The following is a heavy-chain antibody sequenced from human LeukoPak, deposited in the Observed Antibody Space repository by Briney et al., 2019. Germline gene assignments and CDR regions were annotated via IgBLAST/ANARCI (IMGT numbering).Heavy chain of an antibody. Sequence: ASVKVSCKAPGYTFTGYYVHWVRQAPGQGLEWMGWINPNSGGTNYAQKFQGWVTMTRDTSISTAYMELSRLRSDDTAVYYCARGVKKRGLLISITGTKMSFDYWGQGTLVTVSS. V-gene: IGHV1-2*04. CDR3: ARGVKKRGLLISITGTKMSFDY. CDR1: GYTFTGYY. CDR2: INPNSGGT. D-gene: IGHD1-20*01. J-gene: IGHJ4*02.